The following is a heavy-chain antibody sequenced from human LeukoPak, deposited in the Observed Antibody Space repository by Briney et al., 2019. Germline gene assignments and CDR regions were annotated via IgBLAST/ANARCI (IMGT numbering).Heavy chain of an antibody. CDR3: ARLARYYSSWEPFTH. Sequence: GESLKISCKGSGYSFTTYWIGWVRQMPGKGLEWMGIIYPDDSDTRYSPSFQGQVTISADKSISTAYLQWSSLKASDTAMYYCARLARYYSSWEPFTHWGQGTLVTVSS. CDR1: GYSFTTYW. D-gene: IGHD6-6*01. V-gene: IGHV5-51*01. J-gene: IGHJ4*02. CDR2: IYPDDSDT.